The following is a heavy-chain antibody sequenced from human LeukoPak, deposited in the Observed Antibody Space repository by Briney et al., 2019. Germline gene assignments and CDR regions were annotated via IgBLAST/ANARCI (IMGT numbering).Heavy chain of an antibody. J-gene: IGHJ4*02. D-gene: IGHD7-27*01. CDR1: GYTFTKYA. Sequence: ASVKVSCKASGYTFTKYAMNWVRQAPGQGLEWMGWINTKTGNPTYAQGFTGRFVFSLDTSVSTAYLQISSLKAEDTAVYYCAREMRTSWGYFFDYWGQGTLVTVSS. CDR3: AREMRTSWGYFFDY. V-gene: IGHV7-4-1*02. CDR2: INTKTGNP.